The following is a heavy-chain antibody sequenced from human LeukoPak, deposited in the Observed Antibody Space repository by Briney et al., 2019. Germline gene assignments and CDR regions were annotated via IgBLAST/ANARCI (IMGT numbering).Heavy chain of an antibody. Sequence: SETLSLTCSVSGGSISSYYWSWIRQPPGKGLERIGYIYYSGSTNYNPSLKSRVTISVDTSKNQFSLKLSSVTAADTAVYYCARENDILTGYYFAFDIWGQGTMVTVSS. V-gene: IGHV4-59*01. CDR2: IYYSGST. CDR3: ARENDILTGYYFAFDI. J-gene: IGHJ3*02. CDR1: GGSISSYY. D-gene: IGHD3-9*01.